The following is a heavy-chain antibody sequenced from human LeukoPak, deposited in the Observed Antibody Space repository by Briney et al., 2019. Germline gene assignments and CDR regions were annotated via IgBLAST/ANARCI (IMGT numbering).Heavy chain of an antibody. V-gene: IGHV3-23*01. J-gene: IGHJ4*02. D-gene: IGHD6-19*01. CDR3: AKDGRSIAVAGSDY. CDR1: GFTFSSYA. CDR2: ISGSGGST. Sequence: TGGSLRLSCAASGFTFSSYAMSWVRQAPGKGLEWVSAISGSGGSTYYADSVKGRFTISRDNSKNTLYLQMNSLRAEDTAVYYCAKDGRSIAVAGSDYWGQGTLVTVSS.